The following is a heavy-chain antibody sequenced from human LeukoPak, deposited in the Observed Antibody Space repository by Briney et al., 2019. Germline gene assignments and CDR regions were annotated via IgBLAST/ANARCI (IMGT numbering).Heavy chain of an antibody. CDR1: GTTFSRSA. CDR2: VIPVVGTT. CDR3: ARDDGSATLGFDS. J-gene: IGHJ4*02. V-gene: IGHV1-69*05. D-gene: IGHD1-26*01. Sequence: SVKVSCKASGTTFSRSAISWVRQAPGQGLEWMGGVIPVVGTTNYAQKFQDRVSITTDESTSTAYMEVSSLRSVDTAVYYCARDDGSATLGFDSWGQGTLVTVSS.